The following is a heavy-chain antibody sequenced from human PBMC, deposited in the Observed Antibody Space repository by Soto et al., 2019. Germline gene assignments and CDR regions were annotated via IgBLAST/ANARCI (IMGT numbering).Heavy chain of an antibody. D-gene: IGHD3-22*01. CDR1: GFTFSSYA. CDR2: ISGSGGST. Sequence: GGSLRLSCAASGFTFSSYAMSWVRQAPGKGLEWVSAISGSGGSTYYADSVKGRFTISRDNSKNTLYLQMNSLRAEDTAVYYCAKQTTYYDSSGYDYWGQGTLVTVSS. J-gene: IGHJ4*02. CDR3: AKQTTYYDSSGYDY. V-gene: IGHV3-23*01.